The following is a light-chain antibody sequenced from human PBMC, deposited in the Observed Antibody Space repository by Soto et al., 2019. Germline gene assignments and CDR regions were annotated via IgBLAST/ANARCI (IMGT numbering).Light chain of an antibody. Sequence: QSVLTQPPSASGSPGQSVTISCTGTSNDVGAYNFISWYQQHPGKAPKLMIYEVNKRPSGVPDRFSGSKSGNTASLTVSGLQAVDEADYYCSSYGGSNNLLFGGGTKLTVL. J-gene: IGLJ2*01. V-gene: IGLV2-8*01. CDR1: SNDVGAYNF. CDR2: EVN. CDR3: SSYGGSNNLL.